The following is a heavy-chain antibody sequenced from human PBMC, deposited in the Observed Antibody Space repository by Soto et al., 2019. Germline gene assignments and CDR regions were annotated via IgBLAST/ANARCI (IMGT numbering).Heavy chain of an antibody. CDR3: ARADSLGSHYCDGMDV. D-gene: IGHD3-22*01. CDR1: GVTFSSYG. CDR2: IWYDGSNK. Sequence: QVQLVESGGGVVQPGRSLRLSCAASGVTFSSYGMHWVRQAPGKGLEWVAVIWYDGSNKYYADSVKGRFTISRDNSKNALYMQMNSLRAEDTAVYYCARADSLGSHYCDGMDVWGQGTTVTVSS. V-gene: IGHV3-33*01. J-gene: IGHJ6*02.